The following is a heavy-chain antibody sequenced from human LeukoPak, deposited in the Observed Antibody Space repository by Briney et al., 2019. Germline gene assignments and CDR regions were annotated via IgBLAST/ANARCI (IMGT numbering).Heavy chain of an antibody. D-gene: IGHD3-10*01. CDR3: ARDNIAGSGSSD. V-gene: IGHV3-23*01. Sequence: PGGSLRLSCATSQFNFNKFGMSWVRQAPGKGLEWVSSISGNGGSTQYADSVQGRFTISRDNSKNTLYLQMNSLRVEDTAVYYCARDNIAGSGSSDWGQGTLVTVSS. CDR1: QFNFNKFG. CDR2: ISGNGGST. J-gene: IGHJ4*02.